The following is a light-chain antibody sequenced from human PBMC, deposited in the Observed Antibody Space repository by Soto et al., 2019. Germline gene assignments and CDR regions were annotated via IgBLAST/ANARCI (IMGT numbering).Light chain of an antibody. CDR1: QSVSNDF. Sequence: VMTKSPATLSVSTGARATLSCRASQSVSNDFLAWYQQKPGQAPRLLIYGASTRATDVPDRFSGSVSGTDGTLTLSRLEPEDCAVYDCQQYGRSPQTFGQGTKVDI. V-gene: IGKV3-20*01. CDR2: GAS. CDR3: QQYGRSPQT. J-gene: IGKJ1*01.